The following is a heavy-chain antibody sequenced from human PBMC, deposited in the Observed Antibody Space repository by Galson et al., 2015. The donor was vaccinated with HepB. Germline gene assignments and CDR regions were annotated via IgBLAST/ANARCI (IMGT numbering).Heavy chain of an antibody. D-gene: IGHD3-22*01. V-gene: IGHV1-18*01. J-gene: IGHJ3*02. CDR2: ISAYNGNT. CDR1: GYTFTSYA. Sequence: SVKVSCKASGYTFTSYAMHWVRQAPGQGLEWMGWISAYNGNTNYAQKLQGRVTMTTDTSTSTAYMELRSLRSDDTAVYYCARARSYDSSGSDAFDIWGQGTMVTVSS. CDR3: ARARSYDSSGSDAFDI.